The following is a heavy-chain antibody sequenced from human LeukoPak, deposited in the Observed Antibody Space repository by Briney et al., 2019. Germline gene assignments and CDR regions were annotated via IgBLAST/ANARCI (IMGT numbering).Heavy chain of an antibody. V-gene: IGHV4-30-2*01. CDR3: ARGAYDSSGYYFTYWYFDL. Sequence: SETLSLTCTVSGGSISSSSYYWSWIRQPPGKGLEWIGYIYHSGSTYYNPSLKSRVTISVDRSKNQFSLKLSSVTAADTAVYYCARGAYDSSGYYFTYWYFDLWGRGTLVTVSS. CDR2: IYHSGST. CDR1: GGSISSSSYY. J-gene: IGHJ2*01. D-gene: IGHD3-22*01.